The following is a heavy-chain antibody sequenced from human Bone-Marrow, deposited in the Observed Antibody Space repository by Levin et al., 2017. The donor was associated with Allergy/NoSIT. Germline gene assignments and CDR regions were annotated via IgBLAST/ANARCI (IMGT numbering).Heavy chain of an antibody. CDR2: VDHSGAP. J-gene: IGHJ1*01. V-gene: IGHV4-34*01. D-gene: IGHD3-22*01. CDR3: AREENYYDSSGHFRVAAY. CDR1: GGASSGSQ. Sequence: PSQTLSLPCAVSGGASSGSQWIWIRHSPGKGLQWIGEVDHSGAPKYNPSLRSRVSISVDSSMTHLSLTLGSLTDADTALYYCAREENYYDSSGHFRVAAYWGQGTLVSVSS.